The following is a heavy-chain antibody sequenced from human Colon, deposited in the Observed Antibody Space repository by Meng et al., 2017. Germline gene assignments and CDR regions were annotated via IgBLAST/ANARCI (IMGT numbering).Heavy chain of an antibody. D-gene: IGHD2-15*01. J-gene: IGHJ4*02. CDR3: ARESADGGSFDL. CDR1: GYTLY. V-gene: IGHV1-2*06. CDR2: INPRTGDT. Sequence: QIQLAQSGAEVKKPGPPVTVSCKASGYTLYIHWVRLRPGEGLEWMGRINPRTGDTKSAQSFQGRVTMTRDTSTTTFSMDLRSLTTDDSAIYFCARESADGGSFDLWGQGTLVTISS.